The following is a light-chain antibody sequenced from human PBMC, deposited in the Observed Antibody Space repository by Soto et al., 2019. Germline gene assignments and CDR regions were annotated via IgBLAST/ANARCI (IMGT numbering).Light chain of an antibody. CDR3: QQSYSSPLT. Sequence: DIQMTQSPSSLSASVGDGVTITCRASQNISNYLNWYQQKPGKAPKLLIYAASSLQSGVPSRFSGSGSGTDFTLSISSLQPEDFAIYYCQQSYSSPLTFGPGTKVDIK. V-gene: IGKV1-39*01. J-gene: IGKJ3*01. CDR1: QNISNY. CDR2: AAS.